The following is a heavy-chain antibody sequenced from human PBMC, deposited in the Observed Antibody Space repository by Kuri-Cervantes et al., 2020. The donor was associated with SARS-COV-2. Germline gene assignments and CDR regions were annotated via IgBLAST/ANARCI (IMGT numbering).Heavy chain of an antibody. CDR1: GGSISSGDYY. J-gene: IGHJ4*02. CDR3: ARGGYSQVPTFDY. Sequence: LRLSCTVSGGSISSGDYYWSWIRQPPGKGLEWIGYIYYSGSTYYNPSLKSRVTISVDTSKNQFSLKLSSVTAADTAVYYCARGGYSQVPTFDYWGQGTLVTVSS. V-gene: IGHV4-30-4*08. D-gene: IGHD3-22*01. CDR2: IYYSGST.